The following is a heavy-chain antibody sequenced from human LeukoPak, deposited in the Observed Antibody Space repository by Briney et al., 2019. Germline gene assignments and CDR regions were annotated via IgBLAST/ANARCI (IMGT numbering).Heavy chain of an antibody. J-gene: IGHJ6*02. CDR1: GGTFSGYY. V-gene: IGHV4-59*01. CDR2: ISYSGST. D-gene: IGHD6-25*01. Sequence: PSETLSLTCTASGGTFSGYYWSWIRQPPGKGLEWVGYISYSGSTNYNPSLKKRVTTSVNTTNNHFSLKQSSVTTADTTVYYYWRRKADYYYYFGMDVWGQGTTVSASS. CDR3: WRRKADYYYYFGMDV.